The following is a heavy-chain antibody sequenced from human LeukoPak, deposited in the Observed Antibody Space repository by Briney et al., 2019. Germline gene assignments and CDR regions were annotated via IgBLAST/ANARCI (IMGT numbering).Heavy chain of an antibody. D-gene: IGHD7-27*01. CDR2: VSYDGSNK. J-gene: IGHJ4*02. V-gene: IGHV3-30-3*01. Sequence: GGSLRLSCAASGFTFSNYAMHWVREAPGKGLEWVAVVSYDGSNKYYADSVKGRVTISRDNSKNTLYLQMTSLRAEDAAIYYCATIGDRRTGELYRIDYWGQGTLVTVSS. CDR3: ATIGDRRTGELYRIDY. CDR1: GFTFSNYA.